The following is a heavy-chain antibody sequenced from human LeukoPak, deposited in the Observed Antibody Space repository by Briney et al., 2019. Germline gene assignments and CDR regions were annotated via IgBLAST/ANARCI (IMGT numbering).Heavy chain of an antibody. CDR3: AKDSGRGNIVVVPAAIPYCSGGSCYSGTYFDY. CDR2: ISWNSGSI. CDR1: GFTFDDYA. V-gene: IGHV3-9*01. J-gene: IGHJ4*02. D-gene: IGHD2-2*02. Sequence: GGSLRLSCAASGFTFDDYAMHWVRHAPGKGLEWVSGISWNSGSIGYADSVKGRFTISRDNTKNSLYLQMNSLRAEDTALYYCAKDSGRGNIVVVPAAIPYCSGGSCYSGTYFDYRGQGTLVTVSS.